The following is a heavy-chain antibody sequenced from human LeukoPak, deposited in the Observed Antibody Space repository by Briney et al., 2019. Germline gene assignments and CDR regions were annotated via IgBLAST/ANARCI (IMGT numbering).Heavy chain of an antibody. CDR3: ARVNYYDSSGYYYGPVGWFDP. J-gene: IGHJ5*02. Sequence: ASVKVSCKASGYTFTSYDINWVRQATGQGLEWMGWMNPNSGNTGYAQKLQGRVTMTTDTSTSTAYMELRSLRSDDTAVYYCARVNYYDSSGYYYGPVGWFDPWGQGTLVTVSS. V-gene: IGHV1-8*02. CDR1: GYTFTSYD. CDR2: MNPNSGNT. D-gene: IGHD3-22*01.